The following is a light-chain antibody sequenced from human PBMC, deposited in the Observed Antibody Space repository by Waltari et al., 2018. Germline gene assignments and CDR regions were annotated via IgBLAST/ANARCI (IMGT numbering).Light chain of an antibody. CDR1: LTVFSGSSPKTF. J-gene: IGKJ1*01. Sequence: DIVLTQSPDSLSVSLGETATITCKSILTVFSGSSPKTFLSWFHQKPGQPPKLLISWASTRESGVSDRFRGSGSKTDFTLTITSLQPEDVAVYYCQQSFRFPRTFGQGTRVEI. CDR2: WAS. V-gene: IGKV4-1*01. CDR3: QQSFRFPRT.